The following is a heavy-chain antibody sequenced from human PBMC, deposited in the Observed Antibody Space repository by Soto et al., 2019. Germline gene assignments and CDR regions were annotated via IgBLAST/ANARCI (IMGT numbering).Heavy chain of an antibody. CDR1: GFTFSSYA. CDR2: ISGSGGST. J-gene: IGHJ6*02. Sequence: EVQLLESGGGLVQPGGSLRLSCAASGFTFSSYAMSWVRQAPGKGLEWVSAISGSGGSTYYADSVKSRFTISRDNSKNTLYLQMNSLRAEDTAVYYCARNNGRSTSCPMDVWGQGTTVTVSS. D-gene: IGHD2-2*01. V-gene: IGHV3-23*01. CDR3: ARNNGRSTSCPMDV.